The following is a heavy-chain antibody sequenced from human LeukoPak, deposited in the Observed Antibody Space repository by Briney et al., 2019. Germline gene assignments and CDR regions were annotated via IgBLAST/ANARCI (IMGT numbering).Heavy chain of an antibody. J-gene: IGHJ5*02. CDR1: GYTFTGYY. CDR3: ARDKLRSKGSIFGWFDP. D-gene: IGHD3-10*02. CDR2: INPNSGGT. V-gene: IGHV1-2*02. Sequence: EASVKVSCKASGYTFTGYYMHWVRQAPGQGLEWMGWINPNSGGTNYAQKFQGRVTMTRDTSISTAYMELSRLRSDDTAVYYCARDKLRSKGSIFGWFDPWGQGTLVTVSS.